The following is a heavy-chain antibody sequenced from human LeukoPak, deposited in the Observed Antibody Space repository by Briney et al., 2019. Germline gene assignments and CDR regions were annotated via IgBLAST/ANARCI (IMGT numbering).Heavy chain of an antibody. J-gene: IGHJ4*02. Sequence: GASVKVSCKASGYSFTIYATRWVRQAPGPRLEWMGWINPDKGDTKYSQNFQGRITVTRDTSASTTFMELSSLVSEDTAVYYCARRLKGPYGKPFDYWGQGTLVTVSS. V-gene: IGHV1-3*01. CDR2: INPDKGDT. CDR3: ARRLKGPYGKPFDY. CDR1: GYSFTIYA. D-gene: IGHD4-17*01.